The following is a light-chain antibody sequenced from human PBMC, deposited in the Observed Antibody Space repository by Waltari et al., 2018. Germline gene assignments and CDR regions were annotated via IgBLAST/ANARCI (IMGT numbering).Light chain of an antibody. CDR2: KAS. CDR1: QSISDW. CDR3: QRYHSSPYT. V-gene: IGKV1-5*03. Sequence: DIQMTQSPSTLSASVGDRVTITCRASQSISDWLAWDQQKPGKAPKLLISKASNLESGVPSRFSGSGSGTEFTLTISSLQPDDFATYYCQRYHSSPYTFGQGSKLEIK. J-gene: IGKJ2*01.